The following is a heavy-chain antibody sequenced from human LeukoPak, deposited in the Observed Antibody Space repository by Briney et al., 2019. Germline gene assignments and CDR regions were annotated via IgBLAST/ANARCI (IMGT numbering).Heavy chain of an antibody. J-gene: IGHJ5*02. CDR3: AGMYRSSGWTNWFDP. CDR2: IYYSGST. Sequence: PSETLSLTCSVSGGSISSGGYYWSWIRQHPGKGLEWIGYIYYSGSTYYNPSLKSRVTISVDTSKNQFSLKLSSVTAADTAVYYCAGMYRSSGWTNWFDPWGQGTLVIVSS. V-gene: IGHV4-31*03. CDR1: GGSISSGGYY. D-gene: IGHD6-19*01.